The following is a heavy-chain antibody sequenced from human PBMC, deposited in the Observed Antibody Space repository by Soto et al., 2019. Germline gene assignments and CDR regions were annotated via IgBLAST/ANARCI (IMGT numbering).Heavy chain of an antibody. J-gene: IGHJ6*03. CDR3: ARRAYYYFYMDV. V-gene: IGHV3-53*04. Sequence: EVQLGESGGGLVQPGGSLRLSCAASGFNVSSNYMTWVRQAPGKGLEWLSVIYSGGNTYYTDSVKGRFTISRHNSENTLYLQMNRLRAEDTAVYYCARRAYYYFYMDVWGTGTTVTVSS. CDR1: GFNVSSNY. CDR2: IYSGGNT.